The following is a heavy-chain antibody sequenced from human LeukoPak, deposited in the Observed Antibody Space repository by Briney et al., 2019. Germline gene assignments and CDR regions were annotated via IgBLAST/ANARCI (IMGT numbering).Heavy chain of an antibody. D-gene: IGHD3-10*01. Sequence: SEALSLTCAVYGGSFSGYYWSWIRQPPGKGLEWIGEINHSGSTNYNPSLKSRVTISVDTSKNQFSLKLSSVTAADTAVYYCARGRSYGSGSHFDYWGQGTLVTVSS. CDR2: INHSGST. J-gene: IGHJ4*02. CDR3: ARGRSYGSGSHFDY. V-gene: IGHV4-34*01. CDR1: GGSFSGYY.